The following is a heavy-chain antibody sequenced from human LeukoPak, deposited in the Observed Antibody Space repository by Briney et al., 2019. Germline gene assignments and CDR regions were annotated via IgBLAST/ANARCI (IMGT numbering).Heavy chain of an antibody. Sequence: PSETLSLTCTVSGGSISSYYWSWIRQPPGKGLEWIGYIYYSGSTNYNPSLKSRVTISVDTSKNQFSLKLSSVTAADTAVYYCARDYYDSSGLFGFDYWGQGTLVAVSS. D-gene: IGHD3-22*01. V-gene: IGHV4-59*08. CDR3: ARDYYDSSGLFGFDY. J-gene: IGHJ4*02. CDR1: GGSISSYY. CDR2: IYYSGST.